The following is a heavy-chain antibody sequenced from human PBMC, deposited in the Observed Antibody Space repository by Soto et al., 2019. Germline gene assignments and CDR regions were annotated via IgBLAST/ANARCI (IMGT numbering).Heavy chain of an antibody. J-gene: IGHJ4*02. D-gene: IGHD4-17*01. CDR3: AKIAGTTVTRLGEDY. CDR1: GFTFISYA. Sequence: GGSLRLSCAASGFTFISYAMSWVLQAPGKGLEWVSAISGSGGSTYYADSVKGRFTISRDNSKNTLYLQMNSLRAEDTAVYYCAKIAGTTVTRLGEDYWGQGTLVTVSS. V-gene: IGHV3-23*01. CDR2: ISGSGGST.